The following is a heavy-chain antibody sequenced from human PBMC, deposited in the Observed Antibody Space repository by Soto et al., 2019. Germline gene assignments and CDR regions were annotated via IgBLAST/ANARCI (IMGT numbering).Heavy chain of an antibody. CDR1: GFTFSSYG. Sequence: GGSLRLSCAASGFTFSSYGMHWVRQAPGKGLEWVAVISYDGSNKYYADSVKGRFTISRDNSKNTLYLQMNSLRAEDTAVYYCAKEGWDVVVVVVATHYFQHWGQGTLVTVSS. CDR2: ISYDGSNK. D-gene: IGHD2-15*01. CDR3: AKEGWDVVVVVVATHYFQH. J-gene: IGHJ1*01. V-gene: IGHV3-30*18.